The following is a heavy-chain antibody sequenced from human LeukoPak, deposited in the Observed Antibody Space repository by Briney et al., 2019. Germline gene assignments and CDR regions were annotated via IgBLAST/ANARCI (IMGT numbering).Heavy chain of an antibody. CDR2: INSDGSSV. D-gene: IGHD3-22*01. Sequence: GGSLRLSCAVSGFTFSGYWMHWVRQAPEKGLVWVSRINSDGSSVHYADSVKGRFTISRDYAKNTLHLQMNSLRADDTAVYYCARGYDSVDYWGQGTLVTVSS. J-gene: IGHJ4*02. V-gene: IGHV3-74*01. CDR3: ARGYDSVDY. CDR1: GFTFSGYW.